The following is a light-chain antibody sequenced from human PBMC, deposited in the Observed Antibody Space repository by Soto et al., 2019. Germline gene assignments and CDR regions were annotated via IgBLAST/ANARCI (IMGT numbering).Light chain of an antibody. J-gene: IGKJ1*01. CDR2: WAS. Sequence: DIVMTQSPDSLAVSLGERATINCKSSQSVLYRSNNKNYLAWYQQKPGQPPKLLIYWASTRESGVPDRFSASGSGTDFTLTISSLQAEDVAVYYCQQYYSTPRTFGQGTKVEIK. CDR3: QQYYSTPRT. V-gene: IGKV4-1*01. CDR1: QSVLYRSNNKNY.